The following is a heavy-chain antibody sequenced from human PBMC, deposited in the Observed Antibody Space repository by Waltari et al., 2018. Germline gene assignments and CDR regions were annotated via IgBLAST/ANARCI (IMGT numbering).Heavy chain of an antibody. CDR3: AKSPQLTTANWFDT. D-gene: IGHD6-13*01. J-gene: IGHJ5*02. CDR2: ILPLLGVK. Sequence: QFQLIQSGAEVKEPGSSVKVPCKVSGGTFSSNAFSWVRQVPGQGLEWMGGILPLLGVKDYARRFQDRVMITADEVTKTAYMDLNSLTADDTAVYYCAKSPQLTTANWFDTWGQGMLVTVSS. V-gene: IGHV1-69*04. CDR1: GGTFSSNA.